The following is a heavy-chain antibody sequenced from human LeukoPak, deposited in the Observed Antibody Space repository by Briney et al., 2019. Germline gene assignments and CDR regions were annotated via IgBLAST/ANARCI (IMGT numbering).Heavy chain of an antibody. D-gene: IGHD2-2*01. J-gene: IGHJ3*02. CDR2: ISGSGGST. CDR3: AKDIVVVPAAGNAFDI. V-gene: IGHV3-23*01. CDR1: GFTFSSYA. Sequence: GGSLRLSCAASGFTFSSYAMTWVRQAPGKGLEWVSSISGSGGSTYYADSVRGRFTLSRDNSKNMLYLQMNSLRAEDTAVYYCAKDIVVVPAAGNAFDIWGQGTTVTVSS.